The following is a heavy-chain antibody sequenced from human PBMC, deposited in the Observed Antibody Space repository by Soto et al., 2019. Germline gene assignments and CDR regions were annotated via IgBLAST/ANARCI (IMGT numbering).Heavy chain of an antibody. CDR1: GYTLTELS. D-gene: IGHD2-21*02. V-gene: IGHV1-24*01. CDR2: FDPEDGET. J-gene: IGHJ5*02. Sequence: ASVKVSCKVSGYTLTELSMHWVRQAPGKGLEWMGGFDPEDGETIYAQKFQGRVTMTEDTSTDTAHMELSSLRSEDTAVYYCAITYCGGDCYSAPSWFDPWGQGTLVTVSS. CDR3: AITYCGGDCYSAPSWFDP.